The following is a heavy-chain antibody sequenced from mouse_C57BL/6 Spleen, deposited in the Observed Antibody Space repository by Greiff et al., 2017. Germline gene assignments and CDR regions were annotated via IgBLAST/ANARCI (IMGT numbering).Heavy chain of an antibody. V-gene: IGHV14-1*01. CDR2: IDPEDGDT. CDR1: GFNIKDYY. D-gene: IGHD1-1*01. Sequence: VQLQQSGAELVRPGASVKLSCTASGFNIKDYYMHWVKQRPEQGLEWIGRIDPEDGDTEYAPKFQGKATMTADTSSNTAYLQLSSLTSEDTAVYYCTTWYYGSSYDDSWGQGTTLPVSS. CDR3: TTWYYGSSYDDS. J-gene: IGHJ2*01.